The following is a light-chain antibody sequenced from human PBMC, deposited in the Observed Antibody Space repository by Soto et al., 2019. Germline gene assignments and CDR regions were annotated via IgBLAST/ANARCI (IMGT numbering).Light chain of an antibody. V-gene: IGLV2-14*01. CDR1: SSDVGGYNY. CDR3: SSYTSSSTLV. J-gene: IGLJ1*01. Sequence: QSALTQPASVSGSPGQSITISCTGTSSDVGGYNYVSWYQQHPGKAPKLMIYEVRNRPSGVSNRFSGSKSGNTASLTISGLQAEDEADYYCSSYTSSSTLVFGTGTKLTV. CDR2: EVR.